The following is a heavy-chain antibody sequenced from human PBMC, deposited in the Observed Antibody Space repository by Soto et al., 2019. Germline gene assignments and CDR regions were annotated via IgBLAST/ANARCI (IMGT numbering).Heavy chain of an antibody. Sequence: SETLSLTCTVSGGSVNSGNYYWSWIRQPPGKGLEWIGYIYYSGSTDYNPSLKSRVTISVDTSKNQFSLKLSSVTAADTAVYYCARSYYYYDSSGHSYYFDYWGQGTLVTVSS. J-gene: IGHJ4*02. CDR1: GGSVNSGNYY. V-gene: IGHV4-61*01. CDR2: IYYSGST. CDR3: ARSYYYYDSSGHSYYFDY. D-gene: IGHD3-22*01.